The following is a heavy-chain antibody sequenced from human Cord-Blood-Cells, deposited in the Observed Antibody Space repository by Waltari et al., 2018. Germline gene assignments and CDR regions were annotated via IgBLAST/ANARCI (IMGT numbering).Heavy chain of an antibody. Sequence: QVQLVQSGAEVKKPGASVKVSCKASGYTFTGYYMHWVRQAPGQGLEWMGWINPNSGGTNYAKKFQGRVTMTRDTSISTAYMELSRLRSDDTAVYYCARVVPGDFDYWGQGTLVTVSS. CDR1: GYTFTGYY. J-gene: IGHJ4*02. V-gene: IGHV1-2*02. CDR2: INPNSGGT. CDR3: ARVVPGDFDY. D-gene: IGHD7-27*01.